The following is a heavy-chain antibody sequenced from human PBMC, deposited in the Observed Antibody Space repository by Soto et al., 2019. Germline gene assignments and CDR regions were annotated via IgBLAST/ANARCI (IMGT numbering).Heavy chain of an antibody. CDR1: GDTFTTYD. Sequence: ASVKVSCKASGDTFTTYDINWVRQATGHGLEWMGWINPNSGNIGYAQRFQGRVTMTRDTAIRTAYMEVSSLRSDDTAVYYCARGRASGSYYLLDYWGQGTLVTVSA. D-gene: IGHD3-10*01. V-gene: IGHV1-8*01. J-gene: IGHJ4*02. CDR3: ARGRASGSYYLLDY. CDR2: INPNSGNI.